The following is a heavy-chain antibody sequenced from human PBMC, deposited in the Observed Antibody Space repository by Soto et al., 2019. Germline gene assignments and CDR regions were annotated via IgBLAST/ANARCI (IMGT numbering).Heavy chain of an antibody. CDR3: ARSKQWLVLRHFDY. Sequence: SETLSLTCTVSGGSISSSSYYWGWIRQPPGKGLEWIGSIYYSGSTYYNPSLKSRVTISVDTSKNQFSLKLSSVTAADTAVYYCARSKQWLVLRHFDYWGQGTLVTVSS. V-gene: IGHV4-39*01. CDR2: IYYSGST. CDR1: GGSISSSSYY. J-gene: IGHJ4*02. D-gene: IGHD6-19*01.